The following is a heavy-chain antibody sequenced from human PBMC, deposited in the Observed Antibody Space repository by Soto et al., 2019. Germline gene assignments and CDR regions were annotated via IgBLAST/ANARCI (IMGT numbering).Heavy chain of an antibody. CDR1: GGSIGTFH. Sequence: PSETLSLTCSVSGGSIGTFHWSWIRQPPGKRLEWIGFVYSGVDTNYTNYNPSLKSRVTISVDKSKNQFSLNVRSVTAADTAVYFCGRLNYGNTVDSWGQRTLVTVSS. CDR2: VYSGVDTNYT. J-gene: IGHJ4*02. CDR3: GRLNYGNTVDS. D-gene: IGHD3-10*01. V-gene: IGHV4-59*01.